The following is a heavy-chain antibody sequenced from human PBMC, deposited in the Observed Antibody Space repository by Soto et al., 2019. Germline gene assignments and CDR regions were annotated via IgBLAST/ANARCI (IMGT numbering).Heavy chain of an antibody. Sequence: ASVKVSCKASGYTFTSYAMHWVRQAPGQRLEWMGWINAGNGNTKYSQKFQGRVTITRDTSASTAYMELSSLRSEDTAVYYCARGGIVVVPAAIYYSYYYMDVWGKGNTVTVSS. D-gene: IGHD2-2*01. CDR2: INAGNGNT. J-gene: IGHJ6*03. CDR3: ARGGIVVVPAAIYYSYYYMDV. CDR1: GYTFTSYA. V-gene: IGHV1-3*01.